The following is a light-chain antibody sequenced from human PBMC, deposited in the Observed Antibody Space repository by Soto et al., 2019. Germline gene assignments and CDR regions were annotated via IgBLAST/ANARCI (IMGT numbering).Light chain of an antibody. CDR2: DAS. V-gene: IGKV1-5*01. Sequence: DIQMTQSPSTLSASVGDRVTITCRASQSISNWLAWYQQKPGKAPKLLIFDASSLESGVPSRFSGSGSGTEFTLTISSLQPDDFATYYCQQYNSYSWTFGQGTKVAIK. CDR3: QQYNSYSWT. J-gene: IGKJ1*01. CDR1: QSISNW.